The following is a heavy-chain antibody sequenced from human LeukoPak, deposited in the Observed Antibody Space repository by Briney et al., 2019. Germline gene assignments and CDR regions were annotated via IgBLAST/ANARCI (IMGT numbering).Heavy chain of an antibody. Sequence: ASVKVSCTASGYTFTSYAMHWVRQAPGQRLEWMGWINAGNGNTKYSQKFQGRVTITRDTSASTAYMELSSLRSEDTAVYYCARAQLYYDSSGYYTHNWGQGTLVTVSS. CDR1: GYTFTSYA. CDR3: ARAQLYYDSSGYYTHN. D-gene: IGHD3-22*01. J-gene: IGHJ4*02. CDR2: INAGNGNT. V-gene: IGHV1-3*01.